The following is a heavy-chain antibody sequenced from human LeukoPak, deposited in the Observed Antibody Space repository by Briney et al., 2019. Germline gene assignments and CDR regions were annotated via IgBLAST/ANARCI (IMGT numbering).Heavy chain of an antibody. CDR1: GYTFTNYD. J-gene: IGHJ4*02. V-gene: IGHV1-8*01. D-gene: IGHD3-16*01. CDR3: TRSGFGGGVHFDY. Sequence: ASVKVSCKASGYTFTNYDINWVRQAAGQGLEWMGWMNPNSGGTGYVENLQGRVTMTRDTSINTAYMELSSLRSEDTAVYYCTRSGFGGGVHFDYWGRGTPVTVSS. CDR2: MNPNSGGT.